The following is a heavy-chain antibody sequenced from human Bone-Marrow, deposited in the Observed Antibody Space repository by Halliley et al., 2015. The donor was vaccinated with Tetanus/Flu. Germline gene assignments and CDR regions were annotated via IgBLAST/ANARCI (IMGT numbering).Heavy chain of an antibody. D-gene: IGHD1-26*01. CDR3: ARAGRVVGATSGFDY. J-gene: IGHJ4*01. Sequence: WIGYVYYSGPPDYNPPLRGRVSISADTPKNQFSLKVKSLTAADTAVYYCARAGRVVGATSGFDYWGHGTRVTVSS. V-gene: IGHV4-59*01. CDR2: VYYSGPP.